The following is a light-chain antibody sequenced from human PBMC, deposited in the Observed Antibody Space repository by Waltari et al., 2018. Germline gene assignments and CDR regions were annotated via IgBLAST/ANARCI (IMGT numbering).Light chain of an antibody. J-gene: IGKJ2*01. CDR3: QQYNNWPPQDA. Sequence: EIVMTQSPATLCVSAGETATLSCRASQSVGGNLAWYQQKPGQAPRLLIYAASTRATGIAGRFSGSGSGTEFTLTISSLQSEDFAIYYCQQYNNWPPQDAFGQGTKLEIK. CDR1: QSVGGN. CDR2: AAS. V-gene: IGKV3-15*01.